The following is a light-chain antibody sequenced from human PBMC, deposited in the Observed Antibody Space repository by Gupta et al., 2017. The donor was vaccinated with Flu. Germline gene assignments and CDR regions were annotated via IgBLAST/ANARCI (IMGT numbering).Light chain of an antibody. V-gene: IGKV1-39*01. CDR2: AAS. J-gene: IGKJ2*01. CDR1: QSISSY. CDR3: QQSYSTPPYT. Sequence: DIQMTQSPSFLSASVGDRVTITCRASQSISSYLNWYQQKPGKAPKLLIYAASSLQSGVPSMFSGSGSGTDFTLTISSRQPEDFAAYYCQQSYSTPPYTFGQGTKLEIK.